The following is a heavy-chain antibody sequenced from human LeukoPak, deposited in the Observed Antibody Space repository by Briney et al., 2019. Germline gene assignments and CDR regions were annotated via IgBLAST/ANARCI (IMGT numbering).Heavy chain of an antibody. CDR2: IIPIFGTA. D-gene: IGHD2-2*01. V-gene: IGHV1-69*05. J-gene: IGHJ5*02. CDR3: ARDQTYCSSTSCYTYNWFDP. Sequence: ASVKVSCKASGGTFSSYAISWVRQAPGQGLVWMGGIIPIFGTANYAQKFQGRVTITTDESTSTAYMELSSLRSEDTAVYYCARDQTYCSSTSCYTYNWFDPWGQGTLVTVSS. CDR1: GGTFSSYA.